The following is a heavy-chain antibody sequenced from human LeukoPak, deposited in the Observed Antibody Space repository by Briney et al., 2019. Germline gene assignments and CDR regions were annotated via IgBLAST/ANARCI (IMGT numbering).Heavy chain of an antibody. V-gene: IGHV3-7*01. Sequence: GGSLRLSCAASGFTFSSYWMSWVRQAPGKGLEWVANIKQDGSEKYYVDSVKGRFTISRDNAKNSLYLQMNSLRAEDTAVYYCARDLYGDYGFSYFDYWGQGTLVTVSS. J-gene: IGHJ4*02. CDR2: IKQDGSEK. CDR3: ARDLYGDYGFSYFDY. CDR1: GFTFSSYW. D-gene: IGHD4-17*01.